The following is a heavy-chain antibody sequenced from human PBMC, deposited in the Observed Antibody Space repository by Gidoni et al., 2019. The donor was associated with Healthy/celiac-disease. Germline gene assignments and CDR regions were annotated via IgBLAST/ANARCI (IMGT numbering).Heavy chain of an antibody. J-gene: IGHJ4*02. D-gene: IGHD3-3*01. CDR1: GFTFSNAW. CDR3: TTEIILTIFGVVISPRIDY. Sequence: EVQLVESGGGLVKPGGSLRLSCAASGFTFSNAWMNWVRQAPGKGLEWVGRIKSKTDGGTTDYAAPVKGRFTISRDDSKNKLYLQMNSLKTEDTAVYYCTTEIILTIFGVVISPRIDYWGQGTLVTVSS. V-gene: IGHV3-15*07. CDR2: IKSKTDGGTT.